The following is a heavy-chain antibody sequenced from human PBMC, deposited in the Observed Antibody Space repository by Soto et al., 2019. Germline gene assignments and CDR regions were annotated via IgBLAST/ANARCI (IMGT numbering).Heavy chain of an antibody. CDR2: INHSGST. CDR1: GGSFSGYY. CDR3: ARCRSSSFYFDY. Sequence: QVQLQQSGAGLLKPSETLSLTCAVYGGSFSGYYWSWIRQPPGKGLEWIGEINHSGSTNYNPSLKSRVTVAVETSKDQCSLKLSSVTAAGAAVYYCARCRSSSFYFDYWGQGTLVTVSS. J-gene: IGHJ4*02. V-gene: IGHV4-34*01. D-gene: IGHD6-6*01.